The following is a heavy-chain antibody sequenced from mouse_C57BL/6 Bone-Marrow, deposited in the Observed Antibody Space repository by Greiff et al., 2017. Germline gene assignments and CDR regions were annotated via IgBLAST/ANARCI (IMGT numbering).Heavy chain of an antibody. V-gene: IGHV1-50*01. Sequence: QVQLQQPGAELVKPGASVKLSCKASGYTFTSYWMQWVKQRPGQGLEWIGEIDPSDSYTNYNQKFKGKATLTVDTSSSTAYMQLSSLTSEDSAVDYCARFITTVGAKDYWGQGTTLTVSS. J-gene: IGHJ2*01. CDR2: IDPSDSYT. CDR3: ARFITTVGAKDY. CDR1: GYTFTSYW. D-gene: IGHD1-1*01.